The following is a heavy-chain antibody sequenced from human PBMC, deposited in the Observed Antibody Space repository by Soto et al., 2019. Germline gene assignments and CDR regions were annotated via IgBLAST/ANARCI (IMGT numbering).Heavy chain of an antibody. V-gene: IGHV4-34*01. J-gene: IGHJ4*02. Sequence: PSETLSLTCGVYNGSFRNYFWNWTRQPPGKGLEWIGEIKESGFATYNPSLKRRVTMSVDTANNQFSLKVTSVTAADTAVYYCARGKSSGPLYYFDTWGQGTLVTVSS. D-gene: IGHD6-19*01. CDR2: IKESGFA. CDR3: ARGKSSGPLYYFDT. CDR1: NGSFRNYF.